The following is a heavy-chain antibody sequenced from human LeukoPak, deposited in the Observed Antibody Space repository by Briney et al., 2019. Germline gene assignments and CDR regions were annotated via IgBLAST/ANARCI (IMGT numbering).Heavy chain of an antibody. CDR3: ARGRRYCSSTSCSPPFDY. D-gene: IGHD2-2*01. CDR1: GFTFSDYY. Sequence: PGGSLRLSCAASGFTFSDYYMSWIRQAPGKGLEWVANIKQDGSEKYYVDSVKGRFTISRDNAKNSLYLQMNSLRAEDTAVYYCARGRRYCSSTSCSPPFDYWGQGTLVTVSS. V-gene: IGHV3-7*01. CDR2: IKQDGSEK. J-gene: IGHJ4*02.